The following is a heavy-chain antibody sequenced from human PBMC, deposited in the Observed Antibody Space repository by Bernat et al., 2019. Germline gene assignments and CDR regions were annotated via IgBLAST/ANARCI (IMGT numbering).Heavy chain of an antibody. CDR1: EFSVSTNY. D-gene: IGHD5-18*01. V-gene: IGHV3-66*02. Sequence: EVLLVESGGGVVQPGGSLRLSCAASEFSVSTNYMSWVHQAPGKGLEWVSVIYSGGATYYGESVKGRFTISGDISKNSLHLQMNSLRVEDTAVYYCASATWDTAMVTSWFDTWGQGTLVTVSS. J-gene: IGHJ5*02. CDR2: IYSGGAT. CDR3: ASATWDTAMVTSWFDT.